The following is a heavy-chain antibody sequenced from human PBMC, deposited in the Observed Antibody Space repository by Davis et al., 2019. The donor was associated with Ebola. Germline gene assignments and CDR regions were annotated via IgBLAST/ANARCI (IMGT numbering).Heavy chain of an antibody. Sequence: GGSLRLSCKGSGYSFSNYWLVWVRQMPGKGLEYMGIIYPDDSDARYSPSFQGHVTFSADKSINTAYLQWSSLKASDTAMYFCARRGETGMFRRGVFDIWGQGTMVTVSS. CDR1: GYSFSNYW. J-gene: IGHJ3*02. V-gene: IGHV5-51*01. D-gene: IGHD3-10*01. CDR3: ARRGETGMFRRGVFDI. CDR2: IYPDDSDA.